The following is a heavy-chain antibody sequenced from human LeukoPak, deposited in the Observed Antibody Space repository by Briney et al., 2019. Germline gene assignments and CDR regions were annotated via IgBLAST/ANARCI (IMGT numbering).Heavy chain of an antibody. CDR1: GFTFSSYA. CDR3: AKDFRGNDY. D-gene: IGHD3-10*01. Sequence: GGSLRLSCAASGFTFSSYAMSWVRQAPGKGLEWVSAITGSGGGTYYADSVKGRFTISRDNSKSTLYLQMNSLRAEDTAVYYCAKDFRGNDYWGQGTPVTVSS. J-gene: IGHJ4*02. CDR2: ITGSGGGT. V-gene: IGHV3-23*01.